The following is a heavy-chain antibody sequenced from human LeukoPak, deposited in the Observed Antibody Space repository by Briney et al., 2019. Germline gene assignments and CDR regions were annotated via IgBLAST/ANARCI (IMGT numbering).Heavy chain of an antibody. D-gene: IGHD6-6*01. Sequence: GGSLRLSCAASGFTFSHYAMHWVRQAPGKGLEWVAVISYHGIDKYYADSVKGRFTISRDNSKNALYLQMNSLRPEDTAVYYCAKDGSRYSSSRLEVPPEFDYWGQGTLVTVSS. CDR3: AKDGSRYSSSRLEVPPEFDY. CDR2: ISYHGIDK. J-gene: IGHJ4*02. V-gene: IGHV3-30-3*01. CDR1: GFTFSHYA.